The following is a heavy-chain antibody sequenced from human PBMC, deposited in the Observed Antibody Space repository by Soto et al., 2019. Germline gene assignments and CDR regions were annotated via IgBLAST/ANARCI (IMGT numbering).Heavy chain of an antibody. J-gene: IGHJ4*02. CDR2: IWYDGSNK. Sequence: GGSLRLSCAASGFTFSSYGMHWVRQAPGKGLEWVAVIWYDGSNKYYADSVKGRFTISRDNSKNTLYLQMNSLRAEDTAVYYCARDPYCSGGSCYHYFDYWGQGTLVTVSS. CDR1: GFTFSSYG. V-gene: IGHV3-33*01. CDR3: ARDPYCSGGSCYHYFDY. D-gene: IGHD2-15*01.